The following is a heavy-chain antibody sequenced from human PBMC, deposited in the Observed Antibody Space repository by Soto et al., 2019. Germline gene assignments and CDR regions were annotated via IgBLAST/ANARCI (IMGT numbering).Heavy chain of an antibody. CDR2: INPNSGGT. J-gene: IGHJ5*02. CDR3: ARDRITIFGDNWFDP. D-gene: IGHD3-3*01. CDR1: GYTFTGYY. Sequence: GASVKVSCKASGYTFTGYYMHWVRQAPGQGLEWMGWINPNSGGTNYAQKFQGWVTMTRDTSISTAYMELSRLRSDDTAVYYCARDRITIFGDNWFDPWGQGTLVTVSS. V-gene: IGHV1-2*04.